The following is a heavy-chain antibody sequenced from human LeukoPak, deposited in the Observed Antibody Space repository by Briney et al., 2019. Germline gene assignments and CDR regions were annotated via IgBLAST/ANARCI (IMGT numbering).Heavy chain of an antibody. D-gene: IGHD5-18*01. CDR3: AASTKHTAMVDY. V-gene: IGHV3-48*04. CDR1: GFTFSDYS. Sequence: PGGSLRLSCTPSGFTFSDYSMNWVRQAPGKGLEWVSYISSSSSAIYYADSVKGRFTISRDNAKNSLYLQMNSLRAEDTAVYYCAASTKHTAMVDYWGQGTLVTVSS. CDR2: ISSSSSAI. J-gene: IGHJ4*02.